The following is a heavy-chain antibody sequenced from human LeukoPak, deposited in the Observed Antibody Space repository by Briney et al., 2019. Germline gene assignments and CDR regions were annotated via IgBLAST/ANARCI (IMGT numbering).Heavy chain of an antibody. CDR2: INHSGST. J-gene: IGHJ6*03. D-gene: IGHD6-13*01. CDR3: ARGVSSSWYSDYYYYMDV. V-gene: IGHV4-34*01. Sequence: SETLSLTCAVYGGSFSGYYWSWIRQPPGKGLEWIGEINHSGSTNYNPSLKSRVTISVDTSKNQFSLKLSSVTAADTAVYYCARGVSSSWYSDYYYYMDVWGKGTTVTVSS. CDR1: GGSFSGYY.